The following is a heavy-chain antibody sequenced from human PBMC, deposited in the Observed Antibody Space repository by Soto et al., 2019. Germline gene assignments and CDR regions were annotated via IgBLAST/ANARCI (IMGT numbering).Heavy chain of an antibody. CDR2: IYYSGST. Sequence: PSETLSLTCTVSGGSLSSGGYYWSWIRQHPGKGLEWIGYIYYSGSTYYNPSLKSRVTISVETSKNQFSLKLSSVTAADTAVYYCARAGSGYSPLLYYGTDVWGQGTTVNVSS. D-gene: IGHD3-3*01. V-gene: IGHV4-31*03. CDR3: ARAGSGYSPLLYYGTDV. CDR1: GGSLSSGGYY. J-gene: IGHJ6*02.